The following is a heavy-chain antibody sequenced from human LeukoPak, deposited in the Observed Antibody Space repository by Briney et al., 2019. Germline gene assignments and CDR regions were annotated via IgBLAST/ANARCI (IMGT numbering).Heavy chain of an antibody. CDR2: INHSGST. CDR3: ARGQYIVVVPAAYYYYGMDV. J-gene: IGHJ6*04. CDR1: GGSFSGYY. Sequence: PSETLSLTCAVYGGSFSGYYWSWIRQPPGKGLEWIGEINHSGSTNYNPSLKSRVTISVDTSKNQFSLKLSSVTAVDTAVYYCARGQYIVVVPAAYYYYGMDVWGKGTTVTVSS. D-gene: IGHD2-2*01. V-gene: IGHV4-34*01.